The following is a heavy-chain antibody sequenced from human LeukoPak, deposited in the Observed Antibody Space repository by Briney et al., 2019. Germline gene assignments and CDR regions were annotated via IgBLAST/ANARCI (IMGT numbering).Heavy chain of an antibody. J-gene: IGHJ4*02. D-gene: IGHD3-16*02. CDR2: IKSDGSEK. V-gene: IGHV3-7*01. Sequence: PAGSLRLSCAGSTYMFNNYWMTWVRQAPGKGLEWVANIKSDGSEKYCVDSVEGRFTIARDNAKKSLYLQMNSLRPEDTAVYYCTGGQPIVSWGQGTLVTVSS. CDR1: TYMFNNYW. CDR3: TGGQPIVS.